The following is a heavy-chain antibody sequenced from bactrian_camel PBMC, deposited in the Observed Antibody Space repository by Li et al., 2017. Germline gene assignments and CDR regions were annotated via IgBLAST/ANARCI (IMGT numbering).Heavy chain of an antibody. CDR2: IDSDGST. V-gene: IGHV3S53*01. J-gene: IGHJ4*01. Sequence: HVQLVESGGGSEQSGGSLRLSCAASIEVYNIYCLAWFRQAPGKEREGVAHIDSDGSTKYADSVKGRFTISGDNAKNTVYLQMNSLKPDDTAMYYCAAVSPLCSVLPDASFFSHWGQGTQVTVS. D-gene: IGHD1*01. CDR1: IEVYNIYC. CDR3: AAVSPLCSVLPDASFFSH.